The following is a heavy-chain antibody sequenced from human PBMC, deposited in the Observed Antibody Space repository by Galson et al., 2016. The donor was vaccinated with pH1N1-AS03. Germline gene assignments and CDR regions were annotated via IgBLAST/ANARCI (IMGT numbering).Heavy chain of an antibody. CDR2: ISSRSSDI. CDR1: GFTFSSYS. V-gene: IGHV3-21*01. J-gene: IGHJ4*02. D-gene: IGHD6-13*01. Sequence: SLRLSCAASGFTFSSYSVNWVRQAPGKGLEWVSSISSRSSDIYYADSVKGRFTISRDNARRSLYLQMNNLRAEDTAVYYCATNIEQRYTSKWYKFDHWGPGTLVTVSS. CDR3: ATNIEQRYTSKWYKFDH.